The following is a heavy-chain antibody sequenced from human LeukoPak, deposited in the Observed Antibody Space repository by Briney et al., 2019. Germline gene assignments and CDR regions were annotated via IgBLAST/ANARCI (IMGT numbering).Heavy chain of an antibody. J-gene: IGHJ4*02. Sequence: GGSLRLSCAASGFTFDDYAMHWVRQAPGKGLEWVSAISGSGGSTYYADSVKGRFTISRDNSKNTLYLQMNSLRAEDTAVYYCAMSICSSTSCPYNWGQGTLVTVSS. CDR2: ISGSGGST. CDR1: GFTFDDYA. CDR3: AMSICSSTSCPYN. V-gene: IGHV3-23*01. D-gene: IGHD2-2*01.